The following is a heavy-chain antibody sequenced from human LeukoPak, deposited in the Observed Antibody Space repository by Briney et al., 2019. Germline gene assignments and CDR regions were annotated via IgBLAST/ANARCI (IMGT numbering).Heavy chain of an antibody. CDR3: ARAGYVGAFDI. Sequence: GGSLRLSCAASGFSFSAYWMTWVRQAPGKGLEWLASITPDGGKKDYDVSLMGRITISRDNSKNSLSLQVNSLKVEDTAVYFCARAGYVGAFDIWGHGTLVTVSS. V-gene: IGHV3-7*01. CDR1: GFSFSAYW. J-gene: IGHJ3*02. CDR2: ITPDGGKK. D-gene: IGHD2-2*01.